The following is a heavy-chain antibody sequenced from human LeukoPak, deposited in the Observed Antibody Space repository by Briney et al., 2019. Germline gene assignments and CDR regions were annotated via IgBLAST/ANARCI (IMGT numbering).Heavy chain of an antibody. CDR2: ISGSGGST. Sequence: GGSLRLSCAASGFTFNSYAMSWVRQAPGKGLEWVSAISGSGGSTYYADSVKGRFTISRDNSKNTLYLQMNSLRAEDTAVYYCAKAPIGYSSSWYYFDYWGQGTLVTVSS. V-gene: IGHV3-23*01. J-gene: IGHJ4*02. CDR1: GFTFNSYA. CDR3: AKAPIGYSSSWYYFDY. D-gene: IGHD6-13*01.